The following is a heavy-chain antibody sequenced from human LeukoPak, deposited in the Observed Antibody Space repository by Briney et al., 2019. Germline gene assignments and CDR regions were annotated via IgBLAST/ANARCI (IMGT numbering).Heavy chain of an antibody. J-gene: IGHJ6*03. D-gene: IGHD2-15*01. CDR1: GGTFINYA. Sequence: ASVKVSCKASGGTFINYAISWVRQAPGQGLEWMGGIIPIFGTSNYAQKFQGRVMITADESTSTAYMELSSLRSEDTAVYYCARRDCSGGSCYSDPFYYYYMDVWGKGTTVTVSS. V-gene: IGHV1-69*13. CDR2: IIPIFGTS. CDR3: ARRDCSGGSCYSDPFYYYYMDV.